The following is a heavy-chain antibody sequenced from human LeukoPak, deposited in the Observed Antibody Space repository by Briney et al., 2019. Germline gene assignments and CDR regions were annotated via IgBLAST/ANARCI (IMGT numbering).Heavy chain of an antibody. Sequence: GASVKVSCKASGYTFTSYGISWVRQATGQGLEWMGWISAYNGNTNYAQKLQGRVTMTTDTSTSTAYMELRSLRSDDTAVYYCARGVGFYCSSTSCYEGLDYWGQGTLVTVSS. CDR3: ARGVGFYCSSTSCYEGLDY. CDR1: GYTFTSYG. CDR2: ISAYNGNT. J-gene: IGHJ4*02. D-gene: IGHD2-2*01. V-gene: IGHV1-18*01.